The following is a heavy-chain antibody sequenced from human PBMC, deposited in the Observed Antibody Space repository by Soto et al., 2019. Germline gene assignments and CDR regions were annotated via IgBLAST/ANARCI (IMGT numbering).Heavy chain of an antibody. Sequence: ASVKVSCKASGDSFTTYAMHWVRQAPGQRLEWMGWINTANGNTKYSQKIQGRVTITRDTSASTAYMELSSLKSEDTAVFYCARDLGNPYYFNYWGQGTLVTVSS. CDR1: GDSFTTYA. J-gene: IGHJ4*02. V-gene: IGHV1-3*04. CDR3: ARDLGNPYYFNY. CDR2: INTANGNT. D-gene: IGHD3-16*01.